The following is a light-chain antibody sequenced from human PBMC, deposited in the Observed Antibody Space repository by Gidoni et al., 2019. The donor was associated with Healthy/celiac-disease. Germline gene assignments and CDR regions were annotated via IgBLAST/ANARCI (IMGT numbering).Light chain of an antibody. Sequence: AIQLTQSPSSLSASVGDRVTITCRASQGISSALAWYQQKPGKAPKLLIYDASSLESGGPSRFSGSGSGTDFTLTISSLQPEDFATYYCQQFNSLTWTFGQGTKVEIK. J-gene: IGKJ1*01. CDR1: QGISSA. CDR3: QQFNSLTWT. CDR2: DAS. V-gene: IGKV1-13*02.